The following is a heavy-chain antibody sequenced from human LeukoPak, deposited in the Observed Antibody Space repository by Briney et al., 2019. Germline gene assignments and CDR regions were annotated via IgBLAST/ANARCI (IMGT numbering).Heavy chain of an antibody. V-gene: IGHV1-2*02. J-gene: IGHJ4*02. CDR2: INPNSGGT. CDR1: GYTFTGYY. Sequence: ASVKDSCKASGYTFTGYYMHWVRQAPGQGLEWMGWINPNSGGTNYAQKFQGRVTMTRDTSISTAYMELSRLRSDDTAVYYCAKSIAARPGYFDYWGQGTLVTVSS. CDR3: AKSIAARPGYFDY. D-gene: IGHD6-6*01.